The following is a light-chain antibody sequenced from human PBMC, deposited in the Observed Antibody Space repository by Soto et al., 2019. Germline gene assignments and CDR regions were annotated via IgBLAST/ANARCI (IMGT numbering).Light chain of an antibody. CDR3: QQHDSWPPV. CDR1: QSVNST. Sequence: EIVMTQSPATLSASPGERATLSCRASQSVNSTLAWYQQKPGHSPRLLIYGASTRVAGIPARFSGSGSGTEFTLTISSLQSEDFAIYYCQQHDSWPPVFGQGTKLEIK. V-gene: IGKV3-15*01. J-gene: IGKJ2*01. CDR2: GAS.